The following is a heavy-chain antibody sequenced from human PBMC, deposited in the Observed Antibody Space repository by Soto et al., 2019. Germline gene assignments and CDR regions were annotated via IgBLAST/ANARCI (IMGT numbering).Heavy chain of an antibody. J-gene: IGHJ4*02. D-gene: IGHD3-10*01. CDR1: GDSISNDESF. Sequence: SETLSLTCTVSGDSISNDESFWSWIRQSPGKDLEFIGYIYHSATTFSSPSLKSRVALSVDTSRNQFSMRLTSVTVADTAVYYCARGSDVLARGVTFFDSWGQGTLVTVSS. CDR2: IYHSATT. CDR3: ARGSDVLARGVTFFDS. V-gene: IGHV4-30-4*01.